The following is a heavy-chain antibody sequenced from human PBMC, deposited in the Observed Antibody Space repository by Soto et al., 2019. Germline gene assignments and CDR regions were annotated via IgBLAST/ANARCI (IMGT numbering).Heavy chain of an antibody. J-gene: IGHJ4*02. V-gene: IGHV3-21*01. Sequence: PGGSLRLSCAASGFTFGSYSMNWVRQAPGKGLEWVSSISSSSSYIYYADAVKGRFTISRDNAKNSLYLQMNRLRAEDTAVYYCARDLYDSSGYYDYWGQGTLVTVSS. D-gene: IGHD3-22*01. CDR3: ARDLYDSSGYYDY. CDR1: GFTFGSYS. CDR2: ISSSSSYI.